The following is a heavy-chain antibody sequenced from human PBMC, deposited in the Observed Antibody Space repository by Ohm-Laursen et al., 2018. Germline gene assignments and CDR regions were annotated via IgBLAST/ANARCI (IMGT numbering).Heavy chain of an antibody. CDR2: ITWNSGTI. V-gene: IGHV3-9*01. D-gene: IGHD1-26*01. CDR3: AKMVGAWDFFDY. J-gene: IGHJ4*02. CDR1: GFTFDDYA. Sequence: SLRLSCAASGFTFDDYAMHWVRQAPGKGLEWVSGITWNSGTITYADSVKGRFTISRDNAKNSLYLQMNSLRAEDTALYYCAKMVGAWDFFDYWGQGSLVTVSS.